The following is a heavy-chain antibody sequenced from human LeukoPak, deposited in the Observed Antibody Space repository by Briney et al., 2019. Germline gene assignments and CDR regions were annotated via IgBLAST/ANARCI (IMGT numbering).Heavy chain of an antibody. CDR1: GFTFSSYS. Sequence: GSLRLSCAASGFTFSSYSMKGVRQAPGKGLEGVSSIISSSSYIYYADSVKGRFTISRDNAKNSLYLQMNSLRAEDTAVYYCARVDDYGDREGAFDIWGQGTMVTVSS. CDR2: IISSSSYI. D-gene: IGHD4-17*01. CDR3: ARVDDYGDREGAFDI. J-gene: IGHJ3*02. V-gene: IGHV3-21*01.